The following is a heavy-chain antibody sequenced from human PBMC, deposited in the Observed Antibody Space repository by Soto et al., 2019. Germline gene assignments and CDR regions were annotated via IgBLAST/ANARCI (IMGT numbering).Heavy chain of an antibody. V-gene: IGHV3-72*01. D-gene: IGHD3-10*01. CDR1: GFTFSDHY. Sequence: EVQLVESGGGLVQPGGSLRLSCAASGFTFSDHYMDWVRQAPGKGLEWVGRIRNRPNSYTTQYAASVKGRFAVLRDDSENLVYLQMNDLKTEDTAVYYCVRVSGRGFYFDYWGQGAQVTVSS. J-gene: IGHJ4*02. CDR3: VRVSGRGFYFDY. CDR2: IRNRPNSYTT.